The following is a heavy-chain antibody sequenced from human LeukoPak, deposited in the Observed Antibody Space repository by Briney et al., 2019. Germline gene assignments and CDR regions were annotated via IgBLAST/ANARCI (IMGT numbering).Heavy chain of an antibody. CDR2: IGSVTTYT. D-gene: IGHD6-19*01. Sequence: GGSLRLSCAASGFTFSDYSMNWVRQAPGKGLEWVSYIGSVTTYTHYADSVKGRFTIPRDNAKNSLYLQMNSPRAEDTAVYCCARAIAVAGPYYFDYWGQGTLVTVSS. CDR3: ARAIAVAGPYYFDY. V-gene: IGHV3-21*01. CDR1: GFTFSDYS. J-gene: IGHJ4*02.